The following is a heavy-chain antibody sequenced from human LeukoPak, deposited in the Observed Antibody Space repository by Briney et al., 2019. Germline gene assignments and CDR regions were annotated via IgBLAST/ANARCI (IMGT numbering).Heavy chain of an antibody. V-gene: IGHV3-30-3*01. CDR2: ISYDGSNK. Sequence: GGSLRLSCAASGFTFSSYAMHWVRQAPGKGLEWVAVISYDGSNKYYADSVKGRFTISRDNAKNSLFLQMNSLRAEDTAVYYCVKDSGYYDISGKGWFDFWGQGTLVTVSS. CDR3: VKDSGYYDISGKGWFDF. J-gene: IGHJ5*01. D-gene: IGHD3-22*01. CDR1: GFTFSSYA.